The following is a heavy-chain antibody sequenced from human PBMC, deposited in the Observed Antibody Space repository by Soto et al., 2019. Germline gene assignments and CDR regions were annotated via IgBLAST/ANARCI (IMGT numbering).Heavy chain of an antibody. J-gene: IGHJ4*02. CDR1: GFTFSSYA. V-gene: IGHV3-23*01. CDR2: ISGSGGST. CDR3: ARRSSGWYFDY. D-gene: IGHD6-19*01. Sequence: EVQLLESGGGLVQPGGSLRLSCAASGFTFSSYAMNWVRQAPGKGLEWVSVISGSGGSTYYADSVKGRFTISRGNSKNTLYLQMNSLRAEDTDVYYCARRSSGWYFDYWGQGTLVTVSS.